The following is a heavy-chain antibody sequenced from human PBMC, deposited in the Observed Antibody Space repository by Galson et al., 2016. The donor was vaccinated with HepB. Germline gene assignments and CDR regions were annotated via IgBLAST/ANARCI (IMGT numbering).Heavy chain of an antibody. J-gene: IGHJ6*02. Sequence: SLRLSCAASGFTFNNYDMTWVRQAPGKGLEWVSTISGSGGSTDYADSVKGRFTNSRDKSKNTLYLQMNSLRAEDTAVYYCAKDSPYWVPLGYYYGMDVWGQGTTVTVSS. CDR3: AKDSPYWVPLGYYYGMDV. CDR1: GFTFNNYD. CDR2: ISGSGGST. D-gene: IGHD2-15*01. V-gene: IGHV3-23*01.